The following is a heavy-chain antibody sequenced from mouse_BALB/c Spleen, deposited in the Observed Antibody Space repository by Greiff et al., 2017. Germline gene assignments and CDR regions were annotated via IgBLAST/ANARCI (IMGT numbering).Heavy chain of an antibody. CDR1: GYSFTGYF. Sequence: VQLQQSGPELVKPGASVKISCKASGYSFTGYFMNWVMQSHGKSLEWIGRINPYNGDTFYNQKFKGKATLTVDKSSSTAHMELRSLASEDSAVYYCAREKGDDYDGSWFAYWGQGTLVTVSA. CDR2: INPYNGDT. J-gene: IGHJ3*01. V-gene: IGHV1-20*02. CDR3: AREKGDDYDGSWFAY. D-gene: IGHD2-4*01.